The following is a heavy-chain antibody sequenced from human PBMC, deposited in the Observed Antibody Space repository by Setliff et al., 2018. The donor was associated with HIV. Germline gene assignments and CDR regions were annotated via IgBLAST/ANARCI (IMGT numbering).Heavy chain of an antibody. CDR1: GGSISSSSYY. Sequence: SETLSLTCTVSGGSISSSSYYWGWIRQPPGKGLEWIGRIYTSGRTNYNPSLKSRVTISVDTSKNQFSLKLSSVTAADTAVYYCARDGCSSWYSIPRNYYYSMDVWGEGTTVTVSS. D-gene: IGHD6-13*01. J-gene: IGHJ6*03. V-gene: IGHV4-39*07. CDR3: ARDGCSSWYSIPRNYYYSMDV. CDR2: IYTSGRT.